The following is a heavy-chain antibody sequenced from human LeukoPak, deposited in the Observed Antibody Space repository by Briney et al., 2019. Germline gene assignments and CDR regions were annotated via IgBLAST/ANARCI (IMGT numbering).Heavy chain of an antibody. CDR2: IYDSGST. Sequence: SETLSLTCTVSGGSIRSSYYYWGWIRQPPGKGLEWIGSIYDSGSTYYNPSLKSRVTISVDTSKNQFSLKLSSVTAADTAVYYCARSQTTTYYDFSGNFDYWGQGTLVTVSS. J-gene: IGHJ4*02. D-gene: IGHD3-3*01. V-gene: IGHV4-39*01. CDR1: GGSIRSSYYY. CDR3: ARSQTTTYYDFSGNFDY.